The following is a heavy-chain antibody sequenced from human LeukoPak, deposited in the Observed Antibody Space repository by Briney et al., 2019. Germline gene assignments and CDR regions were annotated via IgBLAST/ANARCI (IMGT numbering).Heavy chain of an antibody. Sequence: SVKVSCKASGGTFHSYIVTWVRQAPGQGLEWMGGIVPIIGTANYAQKFQGRVTITADDSTSTAYMELRSLRSEDTAIYYCARDQRPSCLGGICYSGDYWGQGTPVTVTS. V-gene: IGHV1-69*01. CDR1: GGTFHSYI. D-gene: IGHD2-15*01. CDR3: ARDQRPSCLGGICYSGDY. CDR2: IVPIIGTA. J-gene: IGHJ4*02.